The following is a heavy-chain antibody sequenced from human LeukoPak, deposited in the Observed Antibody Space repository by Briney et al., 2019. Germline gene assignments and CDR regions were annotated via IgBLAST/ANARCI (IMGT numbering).Heavy chain of an antibody. CDR3: ARMKLGVYAFDI. D-gene: IGHD1-26*01. V-gene: IGHV4-59*11. CDR1: GGSISSHY. CDR2: IYYSGST. J-gene: IGHJ3*02. Sequence: SETLSLTCTVSGGSISSHYWSWIRQPPGKGLEWIGYIYYSGSTNYNPSLKSRVTISVDTSKNQFSLKLSSVTAADTAVYYCARMKLGVYAFDIWGQGTMVTVSS.